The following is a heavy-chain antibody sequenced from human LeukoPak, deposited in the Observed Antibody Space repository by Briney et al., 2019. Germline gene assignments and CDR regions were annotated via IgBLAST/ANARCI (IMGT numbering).Heavy chain of an antibody. D-gene: IGHD3-16*02. CDR2: INHSGST. CDR1: GGSFSGYY. V-gene: IGHV4-34*01. Sequence: PSETLSLTCAVYGGSFSGYYWSWIRQPPGKGLEGIGEINHSGSTNYNPSLKSRVTISVDTSKNQFPLKLSSVTAADTAVYYCARARYDYVWGSYRSANWFDPWGQGTLVTVSS. CDR3: ARARYDYVWGSYRSANWFDP. J-gene: IGHJ5*02.